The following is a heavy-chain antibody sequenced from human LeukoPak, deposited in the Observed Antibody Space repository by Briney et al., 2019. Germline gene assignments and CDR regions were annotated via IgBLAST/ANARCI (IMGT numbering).Heavy chain of an antibody. CDR3: GRDALVGYFFYYYMDV. Sequence: SETLSLTCTVSGGAITSHYWTWIRQSPVKGLEWIGDISNSGSTSYNPSLKSRVTISIDTSKNQFSLIMSSVTAADTAVYYCGRDALVGYFFYYYMDVWGKGTTVTVSS. CDR1: GGAITSHY. J-gene: IGHJ6*03. CDR2: ISNSGST. D-gene: IGHD2-15*01. V-gene: IGHV4-59*11.